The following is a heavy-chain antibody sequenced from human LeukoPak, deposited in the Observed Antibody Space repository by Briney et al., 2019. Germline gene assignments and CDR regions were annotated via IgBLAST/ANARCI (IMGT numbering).Heavy chain of an antibody. J-gene: IGHJ5*02. CDR2: ISYDGSQK. V-gene: IGHV3-30*04. CDR1: GFTFSSSA. CDR3: ARGWLRTNPLDP. Sequence: GRSLRLSCAASGFTFSSSAMHWVRQAPGKRLEWVAVISYDGSQKYDGDSVKGRFTVSRDNSNNTVYLEMNSLRREDTAVYYCARGWLRTNPLDPWGQGTLVTVSS. D-gene: IGHD5-12*01.